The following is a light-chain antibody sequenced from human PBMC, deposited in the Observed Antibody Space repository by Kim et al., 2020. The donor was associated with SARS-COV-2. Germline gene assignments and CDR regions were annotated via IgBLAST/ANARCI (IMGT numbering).Light chain of an antibody. CDR1: QSVSSY. CDR3: QQRSKGPPA. Sequence: EIVLTQSPATLSLSPGARATLSCRACQSVSSYLAWYQQSPGQAPRLLIYDASNRATGIPARFSGSGSGTDFTLTISSLEPEDFAVYYCQQRSKGPPAFGQGTKVDLK. CDR2: DAS. J-gene: IGKJ1*01. V-gene: IGKV3-11*01.